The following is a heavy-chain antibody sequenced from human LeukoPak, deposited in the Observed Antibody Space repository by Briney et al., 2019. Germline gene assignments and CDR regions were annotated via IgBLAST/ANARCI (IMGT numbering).Heavy chain of an antibody. CDR2: IYSDGST. D-gene: IGHD3-16*01. J-gene: IGHJ4*02. CDR1: GFTFSNYA. CDR3: AKDLTNGWGTFDY. V-gene: IGHV3-NL1*01. Sequence: GGSLRLSCAASGFTFSNYAMHWVRQAPGKGLEWVSVIYSDGSTFYSDSVKGRFTISRHNSKNIVYLQMNSLRTEDTAVYYCAKDLTNGWGTFDYWGQGTLVTVSS.